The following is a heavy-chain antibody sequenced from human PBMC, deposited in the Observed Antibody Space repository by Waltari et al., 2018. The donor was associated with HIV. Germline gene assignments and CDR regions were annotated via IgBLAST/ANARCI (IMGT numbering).Heavy chain of an antibody. D-gene: IGHD3-9*01. CDR3: ARVTELGTGYYHTYGMDV. CDR1: GGSINNNY. CDR2: IYCGDRS. V-gene: IGHV4-59*01. Sequence: QVQLQESGPGLVKPSETLSLTCTVSGGSINNNYWSWIRRRPGKGLEWIGYIYCGDRSHNTAFPKTRATRSVDTSKSQISLRLSSVTAADTAVYYCARVTELGTGYYHTYGMDVWGQGTTVTVSS. J-gene: IGHJ6*02.